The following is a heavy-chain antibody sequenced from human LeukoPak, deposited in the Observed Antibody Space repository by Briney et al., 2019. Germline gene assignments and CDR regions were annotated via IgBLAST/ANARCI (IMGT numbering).Heavy chain of an antibody. CDR2: TYNRGST. V-gene: IGHV4-61*01. CDR3: ARDRPGIAVAGDAFDI. Sequence: SETLSLTCTVSGASIIRGSYYWSWIRQPPGKGLEWIGYTYNRGSTNYNPSLKSRVTILVDTSKNQFSLKLRSVTAADTAVYYCARDRPGIAVAGDAFDIWGQGTLVTVSS. J-gene: IGHJ3*02. CDR1: GASIIRGSYY. D-gene: IGHD6-19*01.